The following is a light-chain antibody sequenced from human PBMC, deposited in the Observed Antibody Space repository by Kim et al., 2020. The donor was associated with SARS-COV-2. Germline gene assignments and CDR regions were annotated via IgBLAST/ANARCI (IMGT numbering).Light chain of an antibody. J-gene: IGKJ1*01. V-gene: IGKV3-20*01. Sequence: SPGERAALSGRASQSVSSSYLAGYQQRPGQAPRLLIYAASSRATGIPDRFSGSGSGTDFTLTISRLEPEDFAVYYCQQYGSSPRTFGQGTKVDIK. CDR3: QQYGSSPRT. CDR1: QSVSSSY. CDR2: AAS.